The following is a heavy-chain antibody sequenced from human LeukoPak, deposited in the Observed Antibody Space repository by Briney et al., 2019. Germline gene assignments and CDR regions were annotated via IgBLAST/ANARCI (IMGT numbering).Heavy chain of an antibody. CDR3: AKDTYTYGSFPFDY. J-gene: IGHJ4*02. CDR2: ISGSGVNT. D-gene: IGHD5-18*01. V-gene: IGHV3-23*01. Sequence: PGGSLRLSCAASGFTFSSYAMTWVRQAPGKGLEWVSCISGSGVNTYYTDSVKGRFTISRDKSKNTLYLQMNSLRAEDTALYYCAKDTYTYGSFPFDYRGQGTLVTVSS. CDR1: GFTFSSYA.